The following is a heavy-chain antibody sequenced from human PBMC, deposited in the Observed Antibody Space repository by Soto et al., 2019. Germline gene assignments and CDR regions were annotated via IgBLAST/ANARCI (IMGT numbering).Heavy chain of an antibody. D-gene: IGHD6-13*01. V-gene: IGHV3-13*01. J-gene: IGHJ4*02. CDR2: IGTAGDT. CDR1: GFTFSSYD. Sequence: GGSLRLSCAASGFTFSSYDMHWVRQATGKGLEWVSAIGTAGDTYYPGSVKGRFTISRENAKNSLYLQMNSLRAGDTAVYYCAREGPDSSFDYWGQGTLVTVSS. CDR3: AREGPDSSFDY.